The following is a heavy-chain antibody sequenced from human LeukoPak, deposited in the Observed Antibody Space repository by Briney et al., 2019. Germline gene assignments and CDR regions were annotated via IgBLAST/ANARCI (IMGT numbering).Heavy chain of an antibody. D-gene: IGHD3-9*01. V-gene: IGHV4-59*12. Sequence: SETLSLTCTVSGGSISSYYWGWIRQSPGKGLEWIGNIFYTGSTYYNPSLKSRVTILVDTSKNQFSLKLSSVTAADTAVYYCARDLAPKTYDDILTDDGMDVWGQGTTVTVSS. CDR2: IFYTGST. J-gene: IGHJ6*02. CDR1: GGSISSYY. CDR3: ARDLAPKTYDDILTDDGMDV.